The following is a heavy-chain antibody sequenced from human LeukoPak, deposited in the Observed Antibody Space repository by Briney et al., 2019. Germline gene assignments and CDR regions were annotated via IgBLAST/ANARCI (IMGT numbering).Heavy chain of an antibody. Sequence: GGSLRLSCAASGFTFSSYAMHWVRQAPGKGLEWVAVISYDGSNKYYADSVKGRFTISRDNSKNTLYQQMNSLRAEDTAVYYCARDPNYYDSSGYGYWGQGTLVTVSS. J-gene: IGHJ4*02. CDR3: ARDPNYYDSSGYGY. D-gene: IGHD3-22*01. CDR2: ISYDGSNK. CDR1: GFTFSSYA. V-gene: IGHV3-30-3*01.